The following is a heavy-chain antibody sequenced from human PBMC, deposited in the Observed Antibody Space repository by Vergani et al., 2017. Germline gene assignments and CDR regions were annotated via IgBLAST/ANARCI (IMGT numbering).Heavy chain of an antibody. CDR1: GGSISSGTYY. J-gene: IGHJ3*02. CDR3: ARDYASSVYYANDAFDI. Sequence: QVQLQESGPGLVKPSQTLSLTCTVSGGSISSGTYYWTWIRQPAGKGLEWIGRVYTGGSANYNPSFKSRVTISLDTSRHQFSLNLNSVTAADTAVYYCARDYASSVYYANDAFDIWGRGTKVTGSS. D-gene: IGHD3-22*01. V-gene: IGHV4-61*02. CDR2: VYTGGSA.